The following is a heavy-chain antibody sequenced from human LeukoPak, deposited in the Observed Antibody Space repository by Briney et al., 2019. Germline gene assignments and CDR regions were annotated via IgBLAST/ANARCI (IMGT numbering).Heavy chain of an antibody. J-gene: IGHJ4*02. CDR3: ARGTFSPQGSYFGH. CDR2: LYSGGAA. V-gene: IGHV3-53*01. CDR1: GFTVRDNF. Sequence: PGGSLRLSRAVSGFTVRDNFLNWVRQTPGKGLECVSVLYSGGAAYYADSVKGRFTISRDTSKNTLSLQMNSLRVEDTALYYCARGTFSPQGSYFGHWGQGILVTVSS. D-gene: IGHD1-26*01.